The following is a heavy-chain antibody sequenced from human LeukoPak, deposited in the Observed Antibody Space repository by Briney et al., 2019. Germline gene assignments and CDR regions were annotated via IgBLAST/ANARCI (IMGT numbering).Heavy chain of an antibody. V-gene: IGHV1-69*01. J-gene: IGHJ3*02. Sequence: SVKVSCKASVGTFSSYAISWVRQAPGQGLEWMGGIIPIFGTANYAQKFQGRVTITADESTSTAYMELSSLRSEDTAVYYCARTDCSSTSCYEAGQGAFDIWGQGTMVTVS. CDR1: VGTFSSYA. CDR2: IIPIFGTA. D-gene: IGHD2-2*01. CDR3: ARTDCSSTSCYEAGQGAFDI.